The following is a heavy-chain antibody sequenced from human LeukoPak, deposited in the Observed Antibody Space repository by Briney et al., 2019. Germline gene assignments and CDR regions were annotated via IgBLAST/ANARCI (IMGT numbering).Heavy chain of an antibody. CDR3: ARDQGRAADYVWGSYFDY. Sequence: ASVKVSCKASRYSFTSYYIDWVRQAPGQGLEWMGIINPSDGDTLYAQMFKGRVTLTRDTSTSTVYMDLSSLKSEDTAVYFCARDQGRAADYVWGSYFDYWGQGALVTVSS. J-gene: IGHJ4*02. D-gene: IGHD3-16*01. CDR2: INPSDGDT. CDR1: RYSFTSYY. V-gene: IGHV1-46*01.